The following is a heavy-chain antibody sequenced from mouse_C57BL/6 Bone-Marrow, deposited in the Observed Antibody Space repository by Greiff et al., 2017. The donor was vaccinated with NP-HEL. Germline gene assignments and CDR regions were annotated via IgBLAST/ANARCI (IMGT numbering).Heavy chain of an antibody. CDR3: AREATSYFYAMDY. CDR2: IDPHSGGT. D-gene: IGHD5-5*01. V-gene: IGHV1-72*01. J-gene: IGHJ4*01. CDR1: GYTFTSYW. Sequence: QVQLKQPGAELVKPGASVKLSCKASGYTFTSYWMHWVKQRPGRGLEWIGRIDPHSGGTKYNEKFKSKATLTVDKPSSTAYMQLSSLTSEYFAVYYCAREATSYFYAMDYWGQGTSVTVSS.